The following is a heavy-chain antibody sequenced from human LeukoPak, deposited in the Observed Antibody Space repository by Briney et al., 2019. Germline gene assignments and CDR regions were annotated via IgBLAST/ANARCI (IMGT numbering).Heavy chain of an antibody. CDR1: GFKFNSYS. Sequence: GGSLRLSCAGSGFKFNSYSVNWVRQAPGKGLEWVSSISGYSDYIFYADSVRGRFTVSRDNAKNSLYLQMDSLRVEDTAVYYCARAFDPWGQGTLVAVSS. V-gene: IGHV3-21*06. CDR3: ARAFDP. J-gene: IGHJ5*02. CDR2: ISGYSDYI.